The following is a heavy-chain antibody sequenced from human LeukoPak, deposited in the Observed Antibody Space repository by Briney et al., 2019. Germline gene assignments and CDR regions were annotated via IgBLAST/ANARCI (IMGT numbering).Heavy chain of an antibody. CDR1: GFTFSNAW. Sequence: GGSLRLSCAASGFTFSNAWMNWVRQAPGKGLEWVGRIKSKSGGGTTDYAVPVKGRFTISRDDSKNTLYLQMNSLKTEDTAVYHCSTITYYYDNSGYPYWGQGTLVTVSS. V-gene: IGHV3-15*01. D-gene: IGHD3-22*01. J-gene: IGHJ4*02. CDR2: IKSKSGGGTT. CDR3: STITYYYDNSGYPY.